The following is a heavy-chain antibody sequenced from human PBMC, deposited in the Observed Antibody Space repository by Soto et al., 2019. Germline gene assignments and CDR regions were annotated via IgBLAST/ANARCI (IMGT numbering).Heavy chain of an antibody. CDR2: TYYRSKWSN. CDR3: ARSVINNWFDP. Sequence: SQTLSLTCAISGDSVSSNSAVWNGIRQSPSRGLEWLGRTYYRSKWSNDYAVSVNSRITISPDTSKNQFSLQLNSVTPEDTAVYYCARSVINNWFDPWGQGTLVTVSS. D-gene: IGHD2-21*01. J-gene: IGHJ5*02. V-gene: IGHV6-1*01. CDR1: GDSVSSNSAV.